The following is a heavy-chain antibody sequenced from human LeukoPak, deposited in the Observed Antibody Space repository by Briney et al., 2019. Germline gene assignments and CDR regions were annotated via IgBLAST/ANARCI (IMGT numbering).Heavy chain of an antibody. J-gene: IGHJ4*02. Sequence: SETLSLTCTVSGYSISSGYYWGWIRQPPGKGLEWIGSIYHSGSTYYNPSLKSRVTISVDTSKNQFSLKLSSVTAADTAVYYCAREGTTVIARWDYWGQGTLVTVSS. D-gene: IGHD4-17*01. V-gene: IGHV4-38-2*02. CDR2: IYHSGST. CDR3: AREGTTVIARWDY. CDR1: GYSISSGYY.